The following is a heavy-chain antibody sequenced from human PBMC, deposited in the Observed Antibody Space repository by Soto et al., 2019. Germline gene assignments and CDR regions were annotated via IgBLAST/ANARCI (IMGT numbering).Heavy chain of an antibody. CDR2: IYDNESA. Sequence: QVQLQESGPGLVKPSQTLSLTCSVSGESISSGGYYWSWIRHHPGQGLEWIGYIYDNESAYYNPSLKSRVTISMDTSKYHCAMRLSSVTAADTAVYYCARASSSSSAADYWGQGTLATVSS. J-gene: IGHJ4*02. CDR1: GESISSGGYY. CDR3: ARASSSSSAADY. D-gene: IGHD6-6*01. V-gene: IGHV4-31*03.